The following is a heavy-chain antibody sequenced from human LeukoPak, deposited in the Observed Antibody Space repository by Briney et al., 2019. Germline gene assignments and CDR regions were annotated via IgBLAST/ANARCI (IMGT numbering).Heavy chain of an antibody. V-gene: IGHV4-34*01. Sequence: SETLSLTCAVYGGSFSGYYWSWIRQPPGKGLEWIGEINHSGSTNYNPSLKSRVTISVDTSKNQFFLKLSSVTAADTAVYYCARGRWRGSGRNWFDPWGQGTLVTVSS. J-gene: IGHJ5*02. CDR2: INHSGST. CDR1: GGSFSGYY. CDR3: ARGRWRGSGRNWFDP. D-gene: IGHD6-19*01.